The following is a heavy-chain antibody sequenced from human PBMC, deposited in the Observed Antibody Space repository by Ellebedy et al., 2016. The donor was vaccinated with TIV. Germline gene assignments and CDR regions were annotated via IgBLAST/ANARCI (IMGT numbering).Heavy chain of an antibody. CDR2: ITNKANNYAT. CDR1: GFSFSGSA. J-gene: IGHJ5*02. V-gene: IGHV3-73*01. CDR3: TRLGGTGIAVTGTNLNWFDP. Sequence: PGGSLRLSCAASGFSFSGSAMHWVRQASGKGLEWVGRITNKANNYATAYDASVKGRFTISRDDSKNTAYLQMDSLKTEDTAVYYCTRLGGTGIAVTGTNLNWFDPWGQGTLVIVSS. D-gene: IGHD6-19*01.